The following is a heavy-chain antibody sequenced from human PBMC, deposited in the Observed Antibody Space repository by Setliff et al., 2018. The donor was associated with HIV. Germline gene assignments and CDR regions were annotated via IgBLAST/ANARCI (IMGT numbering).Heavy chain of an antibody. CDR1: GGSISSHY. CDR3: ARAFCSSASCYGGGDAFDI. J-gene: IGHJ3*02. Sequence: SETLSLPCTLSGGSISSHYWSWIRQPPGKGLEWIGYIYYSGSTNYNPSLKSRVTISVDTSKNQFSLRLSSVTAADTAVYYCARAFCSSASCYGGGDAFDIWGQGTMVTVSS. V-gene: IGHV4-59*11. D-gene: IGHD2-2*01. CDR2: IYYSGST.